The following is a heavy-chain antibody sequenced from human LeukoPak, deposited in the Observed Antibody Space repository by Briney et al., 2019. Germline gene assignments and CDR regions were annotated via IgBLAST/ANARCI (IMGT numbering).Heavy chain of an antibody. J-gene: IGHJ4*02. CDR1: GYTFTNYF. V-gene: IGHV1-18*04. D-gene: IGHD6-19*01. CDR2: IRPSNGNR. Sequence: GASVKVSCKASGYTFTNYFMHWVRQAPGQGLEYMGWIRPSNGNRNYAQKVQDRVTLTTDTSTSTVYMELRSLRSDDTAVYYCARAFSASKSCDYWGQGTLVTVSS. CDR3: ARAFSASKSCDY.